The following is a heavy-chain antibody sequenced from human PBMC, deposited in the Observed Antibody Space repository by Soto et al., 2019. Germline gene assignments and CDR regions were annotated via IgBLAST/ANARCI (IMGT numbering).Heavy chain of an antibody. V-gene: IGHV3-30-3*01. Sequence: GGSLRLSCAASGFTFSSYAMHWVRQAPGKGLEWVAVISYDGSNKYYADSVKGRFTISRDNSKNTLYLQMNSLRAEDTAVYYCARVEGDGYYFDYWGQGTLVTVSS. CDR3: ARVEGDGYYFDY. J-gene: IGHJ4*02. D-gene: IGHD3-10*01. CDR1: GFTFSSYA. CDR2: ISYDGSNK.